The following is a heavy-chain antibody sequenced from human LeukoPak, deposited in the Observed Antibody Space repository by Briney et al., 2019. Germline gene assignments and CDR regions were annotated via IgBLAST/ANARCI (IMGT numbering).Heavy chain of an antibody. CDR3: AKESGYDFWSGPGYYFDY. D-gene: IGHD3-3*01. CDR1: GFTFSSYA. V-gene: IGHV3-23*01. Sequence: PGGSLRLSCAASGFTFSSYAMSWVRQAPGKGLEWVSAISGSGGSTYYADSVKGRFTISRDNSKNTLYLQMNSLRAEDTAVYYCAKESGYDFWSGPGYYFDYWGQGTLVTVSS. J-gene: IGHJ4*02. CDR2: ISGSGGST.